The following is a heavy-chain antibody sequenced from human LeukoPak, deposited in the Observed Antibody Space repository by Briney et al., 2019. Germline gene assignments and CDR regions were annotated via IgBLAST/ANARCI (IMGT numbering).Heavy chain of an antibody. D-gene: IGHD6-19*01. CDR2: IKHSGYS. CDR3: ARQGAVAGTHIFDY. J-gene: IGHJ4*02. V-gene: IGHV4-4*02. Sequence: SETLSLTCAVSGGSIDINNWWSWVRQPPGKGLEWLGEIKHSGYSNRNPSLNSRLTISVDKSKNQFSLNLRSETAADTAIYYCARQGAVAGTHIFDYWGQGALVTVSS. CDR1: GGSIDINNW.